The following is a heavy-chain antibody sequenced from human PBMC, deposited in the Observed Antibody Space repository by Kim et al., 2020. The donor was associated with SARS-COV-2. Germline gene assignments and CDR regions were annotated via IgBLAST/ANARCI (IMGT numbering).Heavy chain of an antibody. Sequence: ASVKVSCNTSGYTFTNYYMHWVRQAPGQGLELMGWINPKSGGTNYAQKFQGRVTMTSDTSKGTAYMEVQGLKSDDTAIYYCSRGPLNIPVEVPRRFDYWGQGALVTVSS. CDR1: GYTFTNYY. CDR2: INPKSGGT. V-gene: IGHV1-2*02. D-gene: IGHD3-3*01. J-gene: IGHJ4*02. CDR3: SRGPLNIPVEVPRRFDY.